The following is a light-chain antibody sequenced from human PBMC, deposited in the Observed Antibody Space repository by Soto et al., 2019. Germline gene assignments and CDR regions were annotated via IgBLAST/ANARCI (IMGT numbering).Light chain of an antibody. CDR3: QQYNSYST. CDR1: QSIGTW. J-gene: IGKJ1*01. V-gene: IGKV1-5*01. Sequence: DIQMTQSPSTLSASVGDRVTITCRASQSIGTWLAWYQQKVGGAPNLLIYDASRLESGVPSRFSGSRSETEFSLTFCCLQPDDFATYYCQQYNSYSTFGPGTKVDI. CDR2: DAS.